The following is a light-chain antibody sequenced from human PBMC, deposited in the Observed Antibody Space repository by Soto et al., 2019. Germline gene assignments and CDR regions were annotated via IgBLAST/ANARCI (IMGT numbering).Light chain of an antibody. CDR3: LQDYSYPWT. CDR1: QGIRND. V-gene: IGKV1-6*01. Sequence: QMTQSPSSLSASVGDRVTITFRASQGIRNDLGWYQQKPGKAPKLLIHAASSLESGVPSRFSGSGSGTDFTFTISSLQPEDFATYYCLQDYSYPWTFGQGTKGEI. J-gene: IGKJ1*01. CDR2: AAS.